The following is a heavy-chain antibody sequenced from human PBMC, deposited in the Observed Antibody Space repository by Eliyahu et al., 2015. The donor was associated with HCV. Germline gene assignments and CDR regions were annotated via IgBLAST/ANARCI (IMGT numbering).Heavy chain of an antibody. J-gene: IGHJ6*02. CDR2: XNPSGGGX. CDR3: ARSLCSVGSCNHGLDV. Sequence: QVQLVQSGAEVKKPGASVKVSCKASGYIFTSHXIHWVRQAPGQGLEWMGLXNPSGGGXSYAQKFQGRVTVTWDTSTTIVYMDLRSLRSDDTAVYYCARSLCSVGSCNHGLDVWGQGTTVTVFS. CDR1: GYIFTSHX. V-gene: IGHV1-46*01. D-gene: IGHD2-15*01.